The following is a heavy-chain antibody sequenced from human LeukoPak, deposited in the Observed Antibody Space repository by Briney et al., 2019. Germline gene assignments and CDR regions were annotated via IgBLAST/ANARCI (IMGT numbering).Heavy chain of an antibody. CDR2: INHGGST. D-gene: IGHD3-22*01. J-gene: IGHJ6*02. Sequence: SETLSLTCAVYGGSFGGYYWSWIRQPPGKGLEWIGEINHGGSTNYNPSLKSRVTISVDTSKNQFSLKLSSVTAADTAVYYSARDTTYYYDSSGTYGMDVWGQGTTVTVSS. CDR3: ARDTTYYYDSSGTYGMDV. CDR1: GGSFGGYY. V-gene: IGHV4-34*01.